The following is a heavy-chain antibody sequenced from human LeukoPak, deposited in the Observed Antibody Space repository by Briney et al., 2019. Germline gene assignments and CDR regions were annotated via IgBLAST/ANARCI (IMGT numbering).Heavy chain of an antibody. CDR2: IIPIFGTA. V-gene: IGHV1-69*05. CDR1: GGTFSSYA. CDR3: ARVIAVAGTVGINWFDP. D-gene: IGHD6-19*01. Sequence: ASVKVSCKASGGTFSSYAISWVRQAPGQGLEWMGGIIPIFGTANYAQKFQGRVTMTRDTSISTAYMELSRLRSDDTAVYYCARVIAVAGTVGINWFDPWGQGTLVTVSS. J-gene: IGHJ5*02.